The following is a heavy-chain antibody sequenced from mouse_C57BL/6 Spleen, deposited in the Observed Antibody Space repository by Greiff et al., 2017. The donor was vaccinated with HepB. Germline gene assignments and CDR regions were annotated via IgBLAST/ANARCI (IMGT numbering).Heavy chain of an antibody. CDR2: IYPGGGYT. D-gene: IGHD1-1*01. CDR1: GYTFTNYW. V-gene: IGHV1-63*01. J-gene: IGHJ2*01. CDR3: ARDNYYGSISYFDY. Sequence: QVQLQQSGAELVRPGTSVKMSCKASGYTFTNYWIGWAKQRPGHGLEWIGDIYPGGGYTNYNEKFKGKATLTADKSSSTAYMQFSSLTSEDSAIYYCARDNYYGSISYFDYWGQGTTLTVSS.